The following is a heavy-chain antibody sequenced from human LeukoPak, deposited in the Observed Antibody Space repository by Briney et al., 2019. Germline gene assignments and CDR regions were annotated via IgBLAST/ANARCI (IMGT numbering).Heavy chain of an antibody. CDR2: ISAYNGNT. J-gene: IGHJ4*02. CDR1: GYTFTSYG. D-gene: IGHD3-22*01. Sequence: GASVKVSCKASGYTFTSYGISWVRQAPGQGLEWMGWISAYNGNTNYAQKLQGRVTMTTDTSTSTAYMELRSLRSDDTAVYYCARIRGDYYDSSGYPDYWGQGTLVTVSS. V-gene: IGHV1-18*01. CDR3: ARIRGDYYDSSGYPDY.